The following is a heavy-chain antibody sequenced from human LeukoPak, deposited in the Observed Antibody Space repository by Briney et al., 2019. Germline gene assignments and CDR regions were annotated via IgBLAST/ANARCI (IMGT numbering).Heavy chain of an antibody. CDR3: TRREVGATTGHY. D-gene: IGHD1-26*01. V-gene: IGHV3-73*01. J-gene: IGHJ4*02. CDR1: GFNFSGSP. CDR2: IRSKADSYAT. Sequence: GGSLRLSCAASGFNFSGSPMHWVRQASGKGLEWVGRIRSKADSYATIYAASVKGRSTISRDDSKNTAYLQMNSLKTEDTAVYYCTRREVGATTGHYWGQGTLVTVSS.